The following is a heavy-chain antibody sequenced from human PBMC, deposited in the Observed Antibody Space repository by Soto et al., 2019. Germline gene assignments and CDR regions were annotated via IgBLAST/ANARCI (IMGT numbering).Heavy chain of an antibody. CDR1: GGTFSSYA. D-gene: IGHD1-26*01. CDR2: IIPIFGTA. V-gene: IGHV1-69*13. CDR3: ARPLMGATIHDAFDI. J-gene: IGHJ3*02. Sequence: EASVKVSCKASGGTFSSYAISWVRQAPGQGLEWMGGIIPIFGTANYAQKFQGRVTITADESTSTAYMELSSLRSEDTAVYYCARPLMGATIHDAFDIWGQGTMVTVSS.